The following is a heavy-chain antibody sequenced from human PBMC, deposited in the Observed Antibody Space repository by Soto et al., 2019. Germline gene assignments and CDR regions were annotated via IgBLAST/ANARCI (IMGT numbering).Heavy chain of an antibody. J-gene: IGHJ6*02. CDR1: GGSISSYY. CDR3: ARVGGGYCTNGVCYVMDV. Sequence: SETLSLTCTVSGGSISSYYWSGIRQPPGKGLEWIGYIYYSGSTNYNPSLKSRVTISVDTSKNQFSLKLSSVTAADTAVYYCARVGGGYCTNGVCYVMDVWGQGTTVTVSS. D-gene: IGHD2-8*01. CDR2: IYYSGST. V-gene: IGHV4-59*01.